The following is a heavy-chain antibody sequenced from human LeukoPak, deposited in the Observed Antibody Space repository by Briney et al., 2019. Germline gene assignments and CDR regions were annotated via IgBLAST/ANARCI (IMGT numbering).Heavy chain of an antibody. V-gene: IGHV3-66*01. CDR1: GFTVSSNY. CDR3: ARGPGNDYVWGSYRTLYYFDY. J-gene: IGHJ4*02. CDR2: IYSGGST. D-gene: IGHD3-16*02. Sequence: GGSLRLSCAASGFTVSSNYMSWVRQAPGKGLEWVSVIYSGGSTYYADSVKGRFTISRDNSKNTLYLQMNSLRAEDTAVYYCARGPGNDYVWGSYRTLYYFDYWGQGTLVTVSS.